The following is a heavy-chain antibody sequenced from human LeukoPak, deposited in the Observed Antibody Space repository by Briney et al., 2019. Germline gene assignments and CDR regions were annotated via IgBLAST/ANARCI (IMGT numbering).Heavy chain of an antibody. CDR3: ARGVEPLAANTLAY. Sequence: GGSLRLSCAASGCTVISNEMTWVRQAPGKGLEWVSVLYSDGNTKYADSVQGRFTISRDNSKNTLYLEMNSLSPDDTAVYYCARGVEPLAANTLAYWGQGTLVTVSS. CDR1: GCTVISNE. CDR2: LYSDGNT. D-gene: IGHD1-14*01. J-gene: IGHJ4*02. V-gene: IGHV3-53*01.